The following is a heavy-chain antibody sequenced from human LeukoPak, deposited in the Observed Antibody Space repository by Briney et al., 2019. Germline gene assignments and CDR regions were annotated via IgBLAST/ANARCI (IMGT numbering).Heavy chain of an antibody. CDR3: AKIAASGTRFDY. J-gene: IGHJ4*02. Sequence: SETLSLTCTVSGGSISSYYWSWIRQPPGKGLEWIGYIYYTGRTNYNPSLKSRVTISVDTSKNQFSLKLSSVTAADTAVYYCAKIAASGTRFDYWGQGTLVTVSS. V-gene: IGHV4-59*01. D-gene: IGHD6-13*01. CDR1: GGSISSYY. CDR2: IYYTGRT.